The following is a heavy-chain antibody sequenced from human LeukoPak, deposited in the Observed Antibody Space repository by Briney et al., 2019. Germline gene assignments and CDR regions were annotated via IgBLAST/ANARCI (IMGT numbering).Heavy chain of an antibody. D-gene: IGHD1-26*01. CDR1: GGSISSYY. CDR2: IYYSGST. Sequence: SETLSLTCTVSGGSISSYYWSWIRQPPGKGLEWIGYIYYSGSTNYNPSLRSRVTISVDTSKNQFSLKLTSVTAADTAVYYCSRESGPFSPFGFWGQGTLVSVHS. J-gene: IGHJ4*02. V-gene: IGHV4-59*12. CDR3: SRESGPFSPFGF.